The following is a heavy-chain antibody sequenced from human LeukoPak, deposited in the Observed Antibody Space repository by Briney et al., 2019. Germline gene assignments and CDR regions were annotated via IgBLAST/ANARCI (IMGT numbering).Heavy chain of an antibody. J-gene: IGHJ4*02. V-gene: IGHV3-21*01. Sequence: GGSLRLSCAASGFTFSSYSMNWARQAPGKGLEWVSSISSSSSYIYYADSVKGRFTISRDNAKNSLYLQMNSLRAEDTAVYYCARGRGYYLPGYSGQGTLVTVSS. D-gene: IGHD3-22*01. CDR3: ARGRGYYLPGY. CDR2: ISSSSSYI. CDR1: GFTFSSYS.